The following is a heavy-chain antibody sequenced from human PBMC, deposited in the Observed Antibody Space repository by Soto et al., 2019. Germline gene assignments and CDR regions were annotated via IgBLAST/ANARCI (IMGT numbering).Heavy chain of an antibody. D-gene: IGHD3-3*01. Sequence: GGSLRLSCAASGFTVSSSYMTWVRHVPGKGLEWVSSISSSSSYIYYADSVKGRFTISRDNAKNSLYLQMNSLRAEDTAVYYCAKDVLRFLEWLAFYGMDVWGQGTTVTVSS. J-gene: IGHJ6*02. CDR1: GFTVSSSY. CDR3: AKDVLRFLEWLAFYGMDV. V-gene: IGHV3-21*01. CDR2: ISSSSSYI.